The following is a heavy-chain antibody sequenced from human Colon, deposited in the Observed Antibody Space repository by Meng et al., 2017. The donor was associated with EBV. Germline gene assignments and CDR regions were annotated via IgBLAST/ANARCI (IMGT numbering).Heavy chain of an antibody. J-gene: IGHJ5*02. CDR3: APRKDYGAP. CDR1: AFSFSNYA. CDR2: ISDNGGST. D-gene: IGHD4-17*01. Sequence: LWDAGGGLFQAGWSLRLSCAASAFSFSNYAMSWVRQAQGKGLEWVSSISDNGGSTYYADSVKGRFTVYRDNSKNTLYLQMNSLRAEDTAVYYCAPRKDYGAPWGQGTLVTVSS. V-gene: IGHV3-23*01.